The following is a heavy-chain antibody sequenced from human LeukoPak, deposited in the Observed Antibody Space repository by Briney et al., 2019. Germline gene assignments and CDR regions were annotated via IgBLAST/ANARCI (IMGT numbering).Heavy chain of an antibody. V-gene: IGHV3-30*02. CDR3: AKDLAIRCSSTSCPPLDY. J-gene: IGHJ4*02. CDR2: IRYDGSNK. CDR1: GFTFSSYG. Sequence: GGSLRLSCAASGFTFSSYGMHWVRQAPGKGLEWVAFIRYDGSNKYYADSVKGRFTISRDNSKNTLYLQMNSLRAEDTAVYYCAKDLAIRCSSTSCPPLDYWGQGTLVTVSS. D-gene: IGHD2-2*01.